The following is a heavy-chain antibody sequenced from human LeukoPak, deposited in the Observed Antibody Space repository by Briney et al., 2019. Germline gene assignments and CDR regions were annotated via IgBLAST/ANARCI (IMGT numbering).Heavy chain of an antibody. Sequence: PGGSLRLSCAASGFTFSTYTMSWVRQAPRKGLEWVSSIYGTGDSTFYADSVRGRFTISRDNSHNTLYLQMNSLRAEDTAIYYCAKGAEIDLWGQGTLVTVSS. CDR1: GFTFSTYT. D-gene: IGHD3-16*01. J-gene: IGHJ5*02. CDR2: IYGTGDST. V-gene: IGHV3-23*01. CDR3: AKGAEIDL.